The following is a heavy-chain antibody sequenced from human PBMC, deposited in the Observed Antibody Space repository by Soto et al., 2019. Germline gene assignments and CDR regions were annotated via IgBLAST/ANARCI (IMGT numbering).Heavy chain of an antibody. CDR2: INVYNGNT. J-gene: IGHJ2*01. D-gene: IGHD3-22*01. Sequence: ASVKVSCKASGYTFTTYGISWVRQAPGQGLEWMGWINVYNGNTKYAQKVQGRVTMTTDTSTSTAYMELRSLRSDDTAVYYCARGMIVVVITRDWYFDLWGRGTLVTVSS. V-gene: IGHV1-18*01. CDR3: ARGMIVVVITRDWYFDL. CDR1: GYTFTTYG.